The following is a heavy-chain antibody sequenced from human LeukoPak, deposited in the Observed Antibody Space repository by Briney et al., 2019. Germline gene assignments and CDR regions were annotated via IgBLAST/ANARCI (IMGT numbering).Heavy chain of an antibody. CDR1: GDSVSSNTAA. D-gene: IGHD3-16*01. V-gene: IGHV6-1*01. CDR3: VRDDEGGLDYFDY. Sequence: SQTLSLTCAISGDSVSSNTAAWNWIRQSPSRGLEWLGRTYYRSTWLYDYALSLKSRININPDTSKNQFSLHLNSVTPEDTAVYYCVRDDEGGLDYFDYWGRGTLVTVSS. CDR2: TYYRSTWLY. J-gene: IGHJ4*02.